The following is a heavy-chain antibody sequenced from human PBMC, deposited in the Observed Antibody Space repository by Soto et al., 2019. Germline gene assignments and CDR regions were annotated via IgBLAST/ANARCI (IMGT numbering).Heavy chain of an antibody. D-gene: IGHD3-3*01. J-gene: IGHJ4*02. Sequence: GGSLRLSCAASGFTFSSYSMNWVRQAPGKGLEWVSSISSSSSYIYYADSVKGRFTISRDNAKNSPYLQMNSLRAEDTAVYYCAREFWSGTNDYWGQGTLVTVSS. CDR1: GFTFSSYS. CDR3: AREFWSGTNDY. CDR2: ISSSSSYI. V-gene: IGHV3-21*01.